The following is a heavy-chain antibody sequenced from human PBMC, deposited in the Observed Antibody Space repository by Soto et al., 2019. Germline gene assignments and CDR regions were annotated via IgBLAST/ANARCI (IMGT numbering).Heavy chain of an antibody. Sequence: ASVEVAFKASWYIFGNYYGILLLDCTVQWLEWMGWMNPNSGKGGYAQKFQGRVTMTRDTSTSTAYMELSSLTSDDTEIYYCATMETYANLNWFEPWGQANLVPVS. CDR1: WYIFGNYY. CDR2: MNPNSGKG. J-gene: IGHJ5*02. CDR3: ATMETYANLNWFEP. D-gene: IGHD2-2*01. V-gene: IGHV1-8*01.